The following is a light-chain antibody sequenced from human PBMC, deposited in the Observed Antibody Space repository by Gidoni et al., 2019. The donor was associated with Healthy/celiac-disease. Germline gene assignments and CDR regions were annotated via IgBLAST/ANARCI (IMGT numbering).Light chain of an antibody. CDR1: QSVSSY. CDR3: QQRSNWPPRT. V-gene: IGKV3-11*01. J-gene: IGKJ2*01. Sequence: EIVFTQSPATLSLSPGERPTRTCRAGQSVSSYLAWYQQKPGQAPRLLIYDASNRATGIPARFSGSGSGTDFTLTISSLEPEDFAVYYCQQRSNWPPRTFGQGTKLEIK. CDR2: DAS.